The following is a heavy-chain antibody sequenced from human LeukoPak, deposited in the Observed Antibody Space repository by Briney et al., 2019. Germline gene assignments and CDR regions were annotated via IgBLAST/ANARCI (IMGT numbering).Heavy chain of an antibody. Sequence: GGSLRLSCAASGFTFSSYGMHWVRQAPGKGLEWVAVIWYDGSNKYYADSVKGRFTISRDNAKNSLYLQMNSLRAEDTAVYYCARDNELAYYYGMDVWGQGTTVTVSS. J-gene: IGHJ6*02. V-gene: IGHV3-33*01. CDR3: ARDNELAYYYGMDV. CDR2: IWYDGSNK. D-gene: IGHD1-1*01. CDR1: GFTFSSYG.